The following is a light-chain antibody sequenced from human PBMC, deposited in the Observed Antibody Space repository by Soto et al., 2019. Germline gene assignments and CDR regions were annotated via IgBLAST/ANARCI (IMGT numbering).Light chain of an antibody. CDR3: QLYGISPH. Sequence: EIVMTQSPTTLSVSPGERVTLSCRASQSVSSNLAWYQQKPGQAPRLLIYGASTRVTGIPDRFSGSGSGTDFTLTISRLEPEDFAVYYCQLYGISPHFGQGTRLEIK. V-gene: IGKV3-15*01. CDR2: GAS. J-gene: IGKJ5*01. CDR1: QSVSSN.